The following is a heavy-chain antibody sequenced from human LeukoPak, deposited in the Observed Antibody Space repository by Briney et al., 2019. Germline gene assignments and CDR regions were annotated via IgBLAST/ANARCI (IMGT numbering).Heavy chain of an antibody. D-gene: IGHD4/OR15-4a*01. Sequence: GGSLRLSCAASGFTFSSSAMSWVRQAPGKGLEWVSAISNNGGYTYYADSVQGRFTISRGNSKSTLCLQMNSLRADDTAVYYCAKDMGLVLSTVAPFDNWGQGTLVTVSS. J-gene: IGHJ4*02. V-gene: IGHV3-23*01. CDR3: AKDMGLVLSTVAPFDN. CDR1: GFTFSSSA. CDR2: ISNNGGYT.